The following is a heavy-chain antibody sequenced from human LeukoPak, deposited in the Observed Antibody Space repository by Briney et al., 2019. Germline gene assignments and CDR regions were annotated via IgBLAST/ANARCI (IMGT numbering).Heavy chain of an antibody. CDR3: ARFKPPVIFAGPGYFDY. CDR2: IYTSGST. Sequence: SETLSLTCTVSGGSISSYYWSWIRQPAGKGLEWIGRIYTSGSTNYNPSLKSRVTISVDKSKNQFSLKLSSVTAADMAVYYCARFKPPVIFAGPGYFDYWGQGTLVTVSS. V-gene: IGHV4-4*07. CDR1: GGSISSYY. J-gene: IGHJ4*02. D-gene: IGHD3-10*01.